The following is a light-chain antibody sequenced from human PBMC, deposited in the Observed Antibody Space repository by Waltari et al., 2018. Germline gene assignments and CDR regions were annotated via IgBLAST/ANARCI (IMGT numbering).Light chain of an antibody. J-gene: IGLJ1*01. CDR1: KSNIGASYD. CDR2: GNT. V-gene: IGLV1-40*01. CDR3: QSYDSSLSGYV. Sequence: QSVLTQPPSVSGAPGQRVSISCTGSKSNIGASYDVHWYQQIPGTAPKLLIYGNTNQPSVVPDRFSGAKSGTSASLAITGLQAEDEADYYCQSYDSSLSGYVFGTGTKVTVL.